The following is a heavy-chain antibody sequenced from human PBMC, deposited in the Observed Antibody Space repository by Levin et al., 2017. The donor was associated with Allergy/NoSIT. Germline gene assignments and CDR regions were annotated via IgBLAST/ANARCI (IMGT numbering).Heavy chain of an antibody. V-gene: IGHV3-11*01. Sequence: LSLPCAASGFTFSDYYMSWIRQAPGKGLEWVSYISSSGSTIYYADSVKGRFTISRDNAKNSLYLQMNSLRAEDTAVYYCARDLRAYGDYFFDYWGQGTLVTVSS. J-gene: IGHJ4*02. CDR2: ISSSGSTI. CDR3: ARDLRAYGDYFFDY. D-gene: IGHD4-17*01. CDR1: GFTFSDYY.